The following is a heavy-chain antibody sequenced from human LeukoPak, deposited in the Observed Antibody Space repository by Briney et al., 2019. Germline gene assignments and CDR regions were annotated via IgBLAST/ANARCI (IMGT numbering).Heavy chain of an antibody. D-gene: IGHD3-3*01. Sequence: SVTVSCKASGGTFSSYAISWVRQAPGQGLEWMGGIIPIFGTANYAQKFQGRVTITADESTSTAYMELSSLRSEDTAVYYCARDGWSGYFMSPSYYYYGMDVWGQGTTVTVSS. CDR1: GGTFSSYA. J-gene: IGHJ6*02. V-gene: IGHV1-69*13. CDR2: IIPIFGTA. CDR3: ARDGWSGYFMSPSYYYYGMDV.